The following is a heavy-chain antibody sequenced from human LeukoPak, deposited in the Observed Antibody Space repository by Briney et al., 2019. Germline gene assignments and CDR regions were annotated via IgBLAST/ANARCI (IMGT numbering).Heavy chain of an antibody. Sequence: SETLSLTCTVSGGSISSSSYYWGWIRQPPGKGLEWVGSIYYSGSTYYNPSLKSRVTISVDTSKNQFSLKLSSVTAADTAVYYCAKDPPRAAWFSAGYTNYGDWGQGTLVTVSS. CDR3: AKDPPRAAWFSAGYTNYGD. CDR2: IYYSGST. J-gene: IGHJ4*02. CDR1: GGSISSSSYY. V-gene: IGHV4-39*07. D-gene: IGHD4/OR15-4a*01.